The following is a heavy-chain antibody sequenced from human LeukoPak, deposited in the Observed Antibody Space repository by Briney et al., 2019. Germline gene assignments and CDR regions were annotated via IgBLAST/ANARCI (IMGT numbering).Heavy chain of an antibody. CDR1: GFTFSSYA. J-gene: IGHJ3*02. D-gene: IGHD6-6*01. Sequence: GGSLRLSCVVSGFTFSSYAMTWVRQAPGKGLEWVSAISGSGGSTYYADSVKGRFTISRDNSKNTLYLQMNSLRAEDTAVYYCARVYRIAARHAGELDAFDIWGQGTMVTVSS. CDR3: ARVYRIAARHAGELDAFDI. V-gene: IGHV3-23*01. CDR2: ISGSGGST.